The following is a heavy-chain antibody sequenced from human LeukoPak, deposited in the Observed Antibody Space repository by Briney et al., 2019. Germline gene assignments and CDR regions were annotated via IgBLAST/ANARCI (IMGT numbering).Heavy chain of an antibody. CDR2: ISSSGSTI. CDR3: AKTPLYYYDSSGYFDY. J-gene: IGHJ4*02. V-gene: IGHV3-11*04. CDR1: GFTFSDYY. D-gene: IGHD3-22*01. Sequence: PGGSLRLSCAASGFTFSDYYMSWIRQAPGKGLEWVSYISSSGSTIYYADSVKGRFTISRDNSKNTLYLQMNSLRAEDTAVYYCAKTPLYYYDSSGYFDYWGQGTLVTVSS.